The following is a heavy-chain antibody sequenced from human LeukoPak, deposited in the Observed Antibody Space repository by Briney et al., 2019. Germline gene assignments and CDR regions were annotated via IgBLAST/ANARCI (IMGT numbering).Heavy chain of an antibody. CDR3: AVSPNDYYYGMDV. Sequence: GGSLRLSCAASGFTFSSYAMHWVRQAPGKGLEWVAVMSYDGSNKYYADSVKGRFTISRDNSKNTLYLQMNSLRAEDTAVYYCAVSPNDYYYGMDVWGQGTTVTVSS. CDR1: GFTFSSYA. J-gene: IGHJ6*02. V-gene: IGHV3-30-3*01. CDR2: MSYDGSNK.